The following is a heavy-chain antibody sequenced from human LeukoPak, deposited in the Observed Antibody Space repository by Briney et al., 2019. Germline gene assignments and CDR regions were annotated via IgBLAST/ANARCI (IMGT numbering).Heavy chain of an antibody. J-gene: IGHJ4*02. D-gene: IGHD2-2*02. Sequence: PGGSLRLSCAASGFTFSSYAMSWVRQAPGKGLEWVSAISGSGGSTYYADSVKGRFTISRDNSKNTLYLQMNSLRAEDTAVYYCAKDQAGRIVVVPAAIIDWGPGTLVTVSS. CDR2: ISGSGGST. CDR3: AKDQAGRIVVVPAAIID. CDR1: GFTFSSYA. V-gene: IGHV3-23*01.